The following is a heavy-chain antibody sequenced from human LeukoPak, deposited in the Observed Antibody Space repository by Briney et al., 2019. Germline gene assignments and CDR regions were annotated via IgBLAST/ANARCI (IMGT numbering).Heavy chain of an antibody. CDR3: ARKDYGSGSFSRSFDS. J-gene: IGHJ4*02. CDR2: IYHSGST. CDR1: GGSISSSSYY. D-gene: IGHD3-10*01. V-gene: IGHV4-39*07. Sequence: SETLSLTCTVSGGSISSSSYYWGWIRQPPGKGLEWIGEIYHSGSTNYNPSLKSRATISVDKSKNQFSLKLNSVTAADTAVYYCARKDYGSGSFSRSFDSWGQGTLVTVSS.